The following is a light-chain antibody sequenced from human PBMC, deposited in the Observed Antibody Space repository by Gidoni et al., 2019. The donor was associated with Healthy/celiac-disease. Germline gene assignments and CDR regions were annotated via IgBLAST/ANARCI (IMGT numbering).Light chain of an antibody. J-gene: IGKJ4*01. Sequence: DIVMTQSPDSLAVSLGERATINCKSSQSVLYSSNNKNYLAWYPQKPGQPPKLLIYWASTRESGVPDRFSGSGSGTDFTLTISSLQAEDVAVYYCQQYYSTRRTFXGXTKVEIK. CDR2: WAS. CDR1: QSVLYSSNNKNY. CDR3: QQYYSTRRT. V-gene: IGKV4-1*01.